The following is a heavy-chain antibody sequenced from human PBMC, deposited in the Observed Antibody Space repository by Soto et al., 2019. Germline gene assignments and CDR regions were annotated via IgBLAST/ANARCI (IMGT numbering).Heavy chain of an antibody. J-gene: IGHJ4*02. D-gene: IGHD5-18*01. Sequence: SETLSLTCTVSGGSISSGGYYWSWIRQHPXKGLEWIGYIYYSGSTYYNPSLKSRVTISVDTSKNQFSLKLSSVTAADTAVYYCARDTGGYSYGPPAYFDYWGQGTLVTVSS. CDR2: IYYSGST. CDR1: GGSISSGGYY. CDR3: ARDTGGYSYGPPAYFDY. V-gene: IGHV4-31*03.